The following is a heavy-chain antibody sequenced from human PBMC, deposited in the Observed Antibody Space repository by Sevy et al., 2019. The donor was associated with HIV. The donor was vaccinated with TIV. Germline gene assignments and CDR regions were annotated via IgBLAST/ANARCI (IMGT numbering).Heavy chain of an antibody. CDR3: AKDFCRTDNCADLFDY. J-gene: IGHJ4*02. V-gene: IGHV3-23*01. Sequence: GGSLRLSCAASGFTFINYAMTWVRQAPGKGLEWVSSIYPNGDVTFYAGSVKGLFIISRDSSKNTLFLQMNSLRAEDTAVYYCAKDFCRTDNCADLFDYWGQGTLVTVSS. CDR1: GFTFINYA. CDR2: IYPNGDVT. D-gene: IGHD1-20*01.